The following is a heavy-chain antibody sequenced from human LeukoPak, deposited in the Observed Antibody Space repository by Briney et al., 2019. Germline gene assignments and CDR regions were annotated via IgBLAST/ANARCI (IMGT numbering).Heavy chain of an antibody. D-gene: IGHD3-3*01. J-gene: IGHJ6*02. V-gene: IGHV1-69*04. CDR1: GGTFSSYA. CDR2: IIPILGIA. CDR3: ARDLSWSGYPSGPDV. Sequence: GASVKVSCKASGGTFSSYAISWVRQAPGQGLEWMGRIIPILGIATYAQKFQGRVTITADKSTSTAYMELSSLRSEDTAVYYCARDLSWSGYPSGPDVWGQGTTVTVSS.